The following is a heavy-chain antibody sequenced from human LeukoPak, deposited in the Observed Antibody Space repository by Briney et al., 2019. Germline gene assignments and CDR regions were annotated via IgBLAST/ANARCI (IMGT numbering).Heavy chain of an antibody. CDR3: ARTYSSGWTDTFDY. CDR1: GGSISSSNYY. Sequence: PSETLSLTCTVSGGSISSSNYYWGWIRQPPGRGLEWIGSIYYSGSTYYNPSLKSRVTISVDTSKNQFSLKLSPVTAADTAVYYCARTYSSGWTDTFDYWGQGTLVTVSS. D-gene: IGHD6-19*01. V-gene: IGHV4-39*01. CDR2: IYYSGST. J-gene: IGHJ4*02.